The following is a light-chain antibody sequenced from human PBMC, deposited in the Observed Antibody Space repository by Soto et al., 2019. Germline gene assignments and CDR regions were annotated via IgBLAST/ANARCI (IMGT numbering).Light chain of an antibody. V-gene: IGKV1-5*01. CDR1: QSISTG. Sequence: DIQMTQSPSTLSSSVGDRVTITCRASQSISTGLAWYQQKPGKAPNLLIYDASTLESGVPSRFSGSGSGTEFTLTISXLQPDDFATHYCQHYSTVWAFGQGTKVDIK. CDR3: QHYSTVWA. J-gene: IGKJ1*01. CDR2: DAS.